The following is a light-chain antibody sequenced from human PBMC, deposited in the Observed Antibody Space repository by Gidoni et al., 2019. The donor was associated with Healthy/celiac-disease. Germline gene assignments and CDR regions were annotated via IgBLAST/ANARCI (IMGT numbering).Light chain of an antibody. CDR2: DAS. Sequence: EIVLTQSPATLSLSPGERATLSCRASQSVSSYLAWYQQKPGQAPRLLIYDASSGSGTDFTLTISSLEPEDFAVYYCQQRSNWPGFTFGPXTKVDIK. J-gene: IGKJ3*01. CDR1: QSVSSY. CDR3: QQRSNWPGFT. V-gene: IGKV3-11*01.